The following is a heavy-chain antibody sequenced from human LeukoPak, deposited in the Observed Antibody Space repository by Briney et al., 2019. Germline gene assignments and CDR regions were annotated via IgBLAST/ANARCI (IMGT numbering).Heavy chain of an antibody. CDR3: ARERRDGYGAFDY. D-gene: IGHD5-24*01. CDR2: IYYSGST. J-gene: IGHJ4*02. CDR1: GASFSGYY. Sequence: PSETLSLTCAVYGASFSGYYWSWIRQPPGEGLEWIGSIYYSGSTYYNPSLKSRVTISVDTSKNQFSLKLSSVTAADTAVYYCARERRDGYGAFDYWGQGTLVTVSS. V-gene: IGHV4-34*01.